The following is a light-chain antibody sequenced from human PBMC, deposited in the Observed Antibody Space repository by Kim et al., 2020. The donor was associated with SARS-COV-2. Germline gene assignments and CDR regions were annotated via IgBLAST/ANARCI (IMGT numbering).Light chain of an antibody. CDR3: ASWDHSVHESL. V-gene: IGLV1-47*01. CDR1: STNVGNLP. CDR2: TTD. Sequence: GHRVNIYCSGTSTNVGNLPVYWSQQLPGTAPRLLIHTTDRRPARVPYRSSRSNSAPPAFPAISGLRSGDETDYYCASWDHSVHESLFGGGTQLTVL. J-gene: IGLJ3*02.